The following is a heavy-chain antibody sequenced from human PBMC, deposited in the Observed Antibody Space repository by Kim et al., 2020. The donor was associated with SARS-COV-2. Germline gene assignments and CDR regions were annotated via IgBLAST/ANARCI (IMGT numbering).Heavy chain of an antibody. Sequence: GESLKISCEASGYNFANYWIAWVRQMPGKGLEWMGIIYPGDTHTIYSPSFQGQITISVVRSIRTTYLEWSSLKASDTAIYYCAKREYDNGDTWFDSWGQGTLVTVSS. CDR2: IYPGDTHT. CDR3: AKREYDNGDTWFDS. J-gene: IGHJ5*01. CDR1: GYNFANYW. V-gene: IGHV5-51*01. D-gene: IGHD1-1*01.